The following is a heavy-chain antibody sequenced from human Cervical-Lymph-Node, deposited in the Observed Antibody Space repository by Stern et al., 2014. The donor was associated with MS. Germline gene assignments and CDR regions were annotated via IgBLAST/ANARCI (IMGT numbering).Heavy chain of an antibody. V-gene: IGHV4-61*01. D-gene: IGHD5-24*01. CDR1: GGSVSSGSYY. Sequence: VQLVESGPGLVKPSETLSLTCTVSGGSVSSGSYYWSRLRQPPGKGLEWIGYIYYSGSTNYNPSLKSRVTISLDTSNNQFSLKVSTVTAADTALYYCARGRHGYNPFDYWGQGTLVTVSS. CDR3: ARGRHGYNPFDY. J-gene: IGHJ4*02. CDR2: IYYSGST.